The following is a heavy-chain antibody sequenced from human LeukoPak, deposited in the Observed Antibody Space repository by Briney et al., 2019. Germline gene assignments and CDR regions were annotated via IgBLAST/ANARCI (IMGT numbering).Heavy chain of an antibody. J-gene: IGHJ6*03. CDR2: IRYDGSNE. Sequence: GGSLRLSCAASGFTFSSYGMHWVRQAPGKGLEWVAFIRYDGSNEYYADSVKGRFTISRDNSKNTLYLQMNSLRAEDTAVYYCAKDHPGYSGYDPSYYYYYMDVWGQGTLVTVSS. D-gene: IGHD5-12*01. V-gene: IGHV3-30*02. CDR3: AKDHPGYSGYDPSYYYYYMDV. CDR1: GFTFSSYG.